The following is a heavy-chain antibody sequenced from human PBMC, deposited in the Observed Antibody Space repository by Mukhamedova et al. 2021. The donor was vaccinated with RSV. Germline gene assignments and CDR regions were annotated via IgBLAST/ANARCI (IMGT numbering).Heavy chain of an antibody. V-gene: IGHV3-7*01. CDR3: ARYLRSFDY. CDR1: TFSSYW. CDR2: INQDGSGK. J-gene: IGHJ4*02. Sequence: TFSSYWMGWVRQAPGKGLEWVANINQDGSGKYYVDSVKGRFTISRDNAKNSLYLQMNSLRAEDTAVYYCARYLRSFDYWGQGTLV. D-gene: IGHD3-9*01.